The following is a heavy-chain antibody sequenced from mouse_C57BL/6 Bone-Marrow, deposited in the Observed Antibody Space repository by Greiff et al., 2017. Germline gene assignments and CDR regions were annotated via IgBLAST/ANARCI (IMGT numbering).Heavy chain of an antibody. CDR3: AITTVVPYWYFDV. D-gene: IGHD1-1*01. CDR2: IDPSDSET. Sequence: QVQLQQPGAELVRPGSSVKLSCTASGYTFTSYWMHWVKQTPIQGLEWIGNIDPSDSETHYNQKFKDKVTLTVDKSSSSAYMQLSSLTSEDSAVYYCAITTVVPYWYFDVWGTGTTVTVSS. V-gene: IGHV1-52*01. J-gene: IGHJ1*03. CDR1: GYTFTSYW.